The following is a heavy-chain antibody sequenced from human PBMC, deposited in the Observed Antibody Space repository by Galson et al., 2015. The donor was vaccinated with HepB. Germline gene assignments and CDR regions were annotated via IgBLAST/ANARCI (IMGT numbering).Heavy chain of an antibody. CDR1: GFSFGHYA. J-gene: IGHJ4*02. V-gene: IGHV3-49*04. D-gene: IGHD3-9*01. CDR2: IRTKTYGGTT. CDR3: TRVVVRYFDW. Sequence: YVRLSGAAYGFSFGHYATTLVRQAPGKGLEWVGFIRTKTYGGTTEYAASVKDRFTISREDSKSIAYLQMNSLKTEDTAVYYCTRVVVRYFDWWGQGTLVTVSS.